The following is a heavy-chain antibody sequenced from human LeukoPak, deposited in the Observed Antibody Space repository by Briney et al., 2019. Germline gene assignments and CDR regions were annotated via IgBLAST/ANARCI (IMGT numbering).Heavy chain of an antibody. CDR1: GYTFTGYY. D-gene: IGHD6-13*01. CDR3: ARGTRAPIAAAGMLYYFDY. J-gene: IGHJ4*02. CDR2: IDPNSGGT. V-gene: IGHV1-2*02. Sequence: ASVKVSCTASGYTFTGYYMHWVRQAPGQGREWMGWIDPNSGGTNYAQKFQGRVTMTRDTSISTAYMELSRLRSDDTAVYYCARGTRAPIAAAGMLYYFDYWGQGTLVTVSS.